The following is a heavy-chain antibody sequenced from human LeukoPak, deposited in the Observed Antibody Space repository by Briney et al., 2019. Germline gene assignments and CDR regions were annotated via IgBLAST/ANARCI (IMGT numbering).Heavy chain of an antibody. Sequence: QPGGSLRLSCAASGFTFSSYAMHWVRQAPGKGLEWVAVISYDGSNKYYADSVKGRFTISRDNSKNTLYLQMNSLRAEDTAVYYCARDVLAARHYYYGMDVWGQGTTVTVSS. CDR3: ARDVLAARHYYYGMDV. V-gene: IGHV3-30-3*01. CDR2: ISYDGSNK. CDR1: GFTFSSYA. D-gene: IGHD2-8*02. J-gene: IGHJ6*02.